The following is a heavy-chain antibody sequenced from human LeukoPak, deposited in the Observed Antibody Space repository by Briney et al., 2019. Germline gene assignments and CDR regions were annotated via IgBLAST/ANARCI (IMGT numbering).Heavy chain of an antibody. D-gene: IGHD2-15*01. CDR3: ARDRPTSCSGGSCPYGMDV. J-gene: IGHJ6*02. CDR1: GGSISSGGYY. CDR2: IYYSGST. V-gene: IGHV4-31*03. Sequence: SQTLSLTCTVSGGSISSGGYYWSWIRQHPGKGLEWIGYIYYSGSTYYNPSLKSRVTISVDTSKNQFSLKLSSVTAADTAVYYCARDRPTSCSGGSCPYGMDVWGQGTTVTVSS.